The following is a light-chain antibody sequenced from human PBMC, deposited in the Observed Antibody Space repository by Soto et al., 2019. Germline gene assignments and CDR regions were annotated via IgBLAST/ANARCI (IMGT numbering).Light chain of an antibody. CDR3: QQRSNWYT. V-gene: IGKV3-11*01. Sequence: EVVLTQVPPTLSLSPGERATLSCRASQSVSSYLAWYQQKPGQAPRLLIYDASNRATGIPARFSGSGSGTDFTLTISSLEPEDFAVYYCQQRSNWYTFGQG. J-gene: IGKJ2*01. CDR2: DAS. CDR1: QSVSSY.